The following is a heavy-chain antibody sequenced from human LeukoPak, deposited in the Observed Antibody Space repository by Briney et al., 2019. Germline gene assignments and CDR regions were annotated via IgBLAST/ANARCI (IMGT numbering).Heavy chain of an antibody. D-gene: IGHD3-16*01. Sequence: GGSLRLSCAASGFTFSTYSMNWVRQAPGKGLEWVSFISSRRSTIHYADSVKGRFTISRDNAKNSLYLQMNSLRAEDTAVYYCARDWLRAGDLPTFLWGQGTLVTVSS. CDR3: ARDWLRAGDLPTFL. V-gene: IGHV3-48*01. CDR1: GFTFSTYS. CDR2: ISSRRSTI. J-gene: IGHJ4*02.